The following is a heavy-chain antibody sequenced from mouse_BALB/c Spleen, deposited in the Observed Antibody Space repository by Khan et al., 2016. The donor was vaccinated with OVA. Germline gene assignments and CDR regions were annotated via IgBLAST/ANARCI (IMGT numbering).Heavy chain of an antibody. CDR3: ARPSYYGNPWFTY. D-gene: IGHD2-10*01. Sequence: EVKLEESGGGLVKPGGSLKLSCAPSGFAFSSYDMSWVCQTPEKRLEWVATISGTGIYTYYPDSVKGRFTISRDNARNTLYLQMSSLRSEDTALYYCARPSYYGNPWFTYWGQGTLVTVSA. J-gene: IGHJ3*01. V-gene: IGHV5-9*02. CDR1: GFAFSSYD. CDR2: ISGTGIYT.